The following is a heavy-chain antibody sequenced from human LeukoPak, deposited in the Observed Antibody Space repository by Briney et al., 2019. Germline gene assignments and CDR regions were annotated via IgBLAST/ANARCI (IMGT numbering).Heavy chain of an antibody. J-gene: IGHJ5*02. D-gene: IGHD3-3*01. CDR1: GGSFSGYY. V-gene: IGHV4-34*01. CDR2: INHSGST. CDR3: AREPTYYDFWSGYYSVTGFDP. Sequence: SETLSPTCAVYGGSFSGYYWSWIRQPPGKGLEWIGEINHSGSTNYNPSLKSRVTISVDTSKNQFSLKLSSVTAADTAVYYCAREPTYYDFWSGYYSVTGFDPWGQGTLVTVSS.